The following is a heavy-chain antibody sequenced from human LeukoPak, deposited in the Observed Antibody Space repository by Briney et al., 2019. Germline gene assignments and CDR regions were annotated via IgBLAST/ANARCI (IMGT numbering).Heavy chain of an antibody. V-gene: IGHV3-23*01. CDR2: ISGSGGST. CDR1: GFTFSSYA. J-gene: IGHJ4*02. Sequence: GGSLRLSCAASGFTFSSYAMSWVRQAPGKGLERVSAISGSGGSTYYADSVKGRFTISRDNSKNTLYLQMNSLRAEDTAVYYCAKGYSSGWYLSSFDYWGQGTLVTVSS. D-gene: IGHD6-19*01. CDR3: AKGYSSGWYLSSFDY.